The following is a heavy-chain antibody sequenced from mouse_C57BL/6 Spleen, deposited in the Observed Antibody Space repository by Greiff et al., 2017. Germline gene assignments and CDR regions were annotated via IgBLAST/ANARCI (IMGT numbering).Heavy chain of an antibody. Sequence: EVKLVESEGGLVQPGSSMKLSCTASGFTFSDYYMAWVRQVPEKGLEWVANINYDGSSTYYLDSLKSRFIISRDNAKNILYLQMSSLKSEDTATYYCARDGYYGSPPFDYWGQGTTLTVSS. CDR2: INYDGSST. CDR1: GFTFSDYY. V-gene: IGHV5-16*01. CDR3: ARDGYYGSPPFDY. J-gene: IGHJ2*01. D-gene: IGHD1-1*01.